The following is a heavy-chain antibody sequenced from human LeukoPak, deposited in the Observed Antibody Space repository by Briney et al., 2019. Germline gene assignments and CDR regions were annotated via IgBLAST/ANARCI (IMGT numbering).Heavy chain of an antibody. CDR3: LRDRGYSTYDC. Sequence: GGSLRLSCAASGFTFGSYAMSWVRQAPGKGLEWVSGISDSGGRTDYADSVKGRFTISRDNAKNSLYLQMNTLRAEDTAVYYCLRDRGYSTYDCWGQGTLVTVSS. V-gene: IGHV3-23*01. D-gene: IGHD5-12*01. CDR2: ISDSGGRT. J-gene: IGHJ4*02. CDR1: GFTFGSYA.